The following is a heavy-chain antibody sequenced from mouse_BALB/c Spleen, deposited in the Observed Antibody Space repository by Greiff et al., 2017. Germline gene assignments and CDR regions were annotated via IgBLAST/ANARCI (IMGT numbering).Heavy chain of an antibody. CDR2: INPGSGGT. CDR3: ARGYDFWFAY. J-gene: IGHJ3*01. CDR1: GYAFTNYL. V-gene: IGHV1-54*01. D-gene: IGHD2-2*01. Sequence: VQLHQSGAELVRPGTSVKVSCKASGYAFTNYLIEWVKQRPGQGLEWIGVINPGSGGTNYNEKFKGKATLTADKSSSTAYMQLSSLTSDDSAVYFCARGYDFWFAYWGQGTLVTVSA.